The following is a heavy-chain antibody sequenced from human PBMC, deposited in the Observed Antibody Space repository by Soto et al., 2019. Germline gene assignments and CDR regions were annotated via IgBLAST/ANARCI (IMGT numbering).Heavy chain of an antibody. V-gene: IGHV3-23*01. Sequence: VGSLRLSCAASGFTFSTYAMSWVRQAPGKGLEWVSGISGSGGGTYYADSVKGRFTISRDNSKNTLYLQMVSLRAEDTALYYCGKEHIVQMPAYYNYGMEVWAQGTPVIV. CDR3: GKEHIVQMPAYYNYGMEV. CDR2: ISGSGGGT. CDR1: GFTFSTYA. D-gene: IGHD2-2*01. J-gene: IGHJ6*02.